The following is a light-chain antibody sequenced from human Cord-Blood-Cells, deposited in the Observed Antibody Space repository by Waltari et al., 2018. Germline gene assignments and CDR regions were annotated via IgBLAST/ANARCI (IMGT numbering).Light chain of an antibody. Sequence: QSALTQPASVSGSPGQSITISCTGTSSDVGGYNYVSWYQQPPGKAPKLVIYEVSSRPSGVSNRFSGSKSGNTASLTISGLQAEDEADYYCSSYTSSSTLPYVFGTGTKVTVL. CDR2: EVS. J-gene: IGLJ1*01. V-gene: IGLV2-14*01. CDR1: SSDVGGYNY. CDR3: SSYTSSSTLPYV.